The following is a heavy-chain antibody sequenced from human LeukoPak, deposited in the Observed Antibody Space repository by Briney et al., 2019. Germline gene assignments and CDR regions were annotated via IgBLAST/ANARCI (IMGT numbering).Heavy chain of an antibody. CDR2: IYYSGST. CDR1: GGSISSGGYC. Sequence: SETLSLTCTVSGGSISSGGYCWSWIRQHPGKGLEWIGYIYYSGSTYYNPSLKSRVTISVDTSKNQFSLKLSSVTAADTAVYYCARIPYVDDAFDIWGQGTMVTVSS. D-gene: IGHD3-16*01. J-gene: IGHJ3*02. CDR3: ARIPYVDDAFDI. V-gene: IGHV4-31*03.